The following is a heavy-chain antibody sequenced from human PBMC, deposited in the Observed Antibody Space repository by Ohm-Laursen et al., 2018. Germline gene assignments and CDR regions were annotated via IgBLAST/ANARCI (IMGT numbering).Heavy chain of an antibody. D-gene: IGHD3-22*01. J-gene: IGHJ4*02. CDR3: ARVAGDSSGYYYGFDY. V-gene: IGHV4-34*01. Sequence: SDTLSLTCTVYGGSFSGYYWSWIRQPPGKGLEWIGEINHSGSTNYNPSLKSRVTISVDTSKNQFSLKLSSVTAADTAVYYCARVAGDSSGYYYGFDYWGQGTLVTVSS. CDR1: GGSFSGYY. CDR2: INHSGST.